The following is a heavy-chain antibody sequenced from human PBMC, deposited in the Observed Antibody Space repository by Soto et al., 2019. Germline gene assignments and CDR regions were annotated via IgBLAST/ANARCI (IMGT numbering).Heavy chain of an antibody. CDR1: GFTVSSNY. CDR3: AGAFYGSEDYYYYYGMDV. Sequence: GGSLRLSCAASGFTVSSNYMSWVRQAPGKGLEWVSVIYSGGSTYYADSVKGRFTISRDNSKNTLYLQMNSLRAEDTAVYYCAGAFYGSEDYYYYYGMDVWGQGTTVTVSS. D-gene: IGHD3-10*01. V-gene: IGHV3-53*01. CDR2: IYSGGST. J-gene: IGHJ6*02.